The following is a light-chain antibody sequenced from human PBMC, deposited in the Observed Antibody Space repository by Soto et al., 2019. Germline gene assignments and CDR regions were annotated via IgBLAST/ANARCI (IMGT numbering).Light chain of an antibody. V-gene: IGLV2-14*01. Sequence: QSALTQPASVSGSPGQSITISCTGTSIDVGNYIFVSWYRQHPGKAPKLMIYDINNRPSGVSNRFSGSKSGNTASLTISGLKAEDEADYYCVSYTTSASYVFGTGTKLTVL. CDR1: SIDVGNYIF. CDR2: DIN. CDR3: VSYTTSASYV. J-gene: IGLJ1*01.